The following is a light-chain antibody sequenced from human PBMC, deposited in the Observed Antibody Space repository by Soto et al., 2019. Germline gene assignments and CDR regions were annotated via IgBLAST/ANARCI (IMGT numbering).Light chain of an antibody. CDR2: DVS. CDR1: SIDVGGYNY. CDR3: SSYTSSSPL. Sequence: QSVLTQPASVSGSPGQSITISCTGTSIDVGGYNYVSWYQQHPGKAPKLMIYDVSNRPSGVSNRFSGSKSGNTASLTISGLQAEDEADYYCSSYTSSSPLFGGGIQLTVL. V-gene: IGLV2-14*01. J-gene: IGLJ7*01.